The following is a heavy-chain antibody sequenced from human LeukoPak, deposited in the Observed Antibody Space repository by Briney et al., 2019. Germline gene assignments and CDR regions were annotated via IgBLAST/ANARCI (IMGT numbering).Heavy chain of an antibody. Sequence: ASVKVSCKASGYTFTGYYMHWVRQAPGQGLEWMGRINPNSGGTNYAQKFQGRVTMTRDTSISTAYMELSRLRSGDTAVYYCASHPKAIVVVPAAIYYWGQGTLVTVSS. D-gene: IGHD2-2*01. J-gene: IGHJ4*02. V-gene: IGHV1-2*06. CDR3: ASHPKAIVVVPAAIYY. CDR2: INPNSGGT. CDR1: GYTFTGYY.